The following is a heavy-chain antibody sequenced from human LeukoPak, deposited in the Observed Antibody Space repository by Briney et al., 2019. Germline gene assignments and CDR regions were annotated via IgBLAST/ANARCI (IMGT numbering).Heavy chain of an antibody. CDR1: GFTFSSYA. V-gene: IGHV3-23*01. CDR2: ISGSGGST. Sequence: PGGFLRLSCAASGFTFSSYAMSWVRQAPGKGLEWVSAISGSGGSTYYADSVKGRFTISRDNSKNTLYLQMNSLRAEDTAVYYCAKYPHSSSWTREYFDYWGQGTLVTVSS. D-gene: IGHD6-13*01. CDR3: AKYPHSSSWTREYFDY. J-gene: IGHJ4*02.